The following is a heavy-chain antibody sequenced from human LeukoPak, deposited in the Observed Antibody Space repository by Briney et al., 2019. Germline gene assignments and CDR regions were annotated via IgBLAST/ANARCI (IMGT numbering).Heavy chain of an antibody. CDR1: GYTFTSYG. Sequence: ASVKGSCKASGYTFTSYGISWVRQAPVQGGACMGWISAYNGNTNYAQKLQGRVTMTTDTSTSTAYMELRSLRSDDPAVYYCARSRAVAGYYFDYWGQGTLVTVSS. J-gene: IGHJ4*02. CDR2: ISAYNGNT. CDR3: ARSRAVAGYYFDY. V-gene: IGHV1-18*04. D-gene: IGHD6-19*01.